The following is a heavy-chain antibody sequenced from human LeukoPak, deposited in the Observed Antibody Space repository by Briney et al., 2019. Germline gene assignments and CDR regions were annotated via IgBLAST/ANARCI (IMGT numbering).Heavy chain of an antibody. Sequence: PGGSLRLSCAASGFSFSTYAMNWVRQAPGKGLEWVSAISGSATGTYYAASVKGRFTISRDNSKNSLYLQMNSLRAEDTAVYYCARELPQLEHYYDSSSVAFDIWGQGTMVTVSS. CDR1: GFSFSTYA. CDR3: ARELPQLEHYYDSSSVAFDI. CDR2: ISGSATGT. V-gene: IGHV3-23*01. D-gene: IGHD3-22*01. J-gene: IGHJ3*02.